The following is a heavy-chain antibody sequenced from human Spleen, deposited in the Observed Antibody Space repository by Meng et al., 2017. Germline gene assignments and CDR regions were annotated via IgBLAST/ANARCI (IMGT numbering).Heavy chain of an antibody. V-gene: IGHV3-33*01. J-gene: IGHJ4*02. Sequence: GESLKISCAASGFTFRSYGMHWVRQAPGKGLEWVAIIWYDGSNEDYADDVKGRFTISRDNSKNTVYLHMSSLRVEDTAVYFCARDSLLIDGYMAPAYWGQGNQVTVAS. CDR1: GFTFRSYG. D-gene: IGHD2/OR15-2a*01. CDR3: ARDSLLIDGYMAPAY. CDR2: IWYDGSNE.